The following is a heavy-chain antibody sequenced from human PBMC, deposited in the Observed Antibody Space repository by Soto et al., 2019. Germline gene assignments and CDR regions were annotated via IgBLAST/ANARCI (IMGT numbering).Heavy chain of an antibody. V-gene: IGHV4-31*03. D-gene: IGHD6-13*01. J-gene: IGHJ3*02. CDR1: GGSISSGGYY. CDR2: IYYSGST. CDR3: ARERGSSSWYMEDAFDI. Sequence: PSETLSLTCTVSGGSISSGGYYWSWIRQHPGKGLEWIGYIYYSGSTYYNPSLKSRVTISVDTSKNQFSLKLSSVTAADTAVYYCARERGSSSWYMEDAFDIWGQGTMVT.